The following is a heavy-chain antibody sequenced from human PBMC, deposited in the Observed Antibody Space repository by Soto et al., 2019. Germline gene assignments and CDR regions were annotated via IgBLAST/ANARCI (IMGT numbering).Heavy chain of an antibody. V-gene: IGHV3-23*01. CDR2: VSGRGGSA. CDR3: VRRAGGAVVWYYDL. J-gene: IGHJ2*01. D-gene: IGHD2-21*01. CDR1: GFIFNNYA. Sequence: ESGGGLVQRGGSLRLSCAASGFIFNNYAMTWVRQAPGKGLEWVARVSGRGGSAYYADSVKGRLTISRDNSNNTLYLQMTNVRGEDTAVYYCVRRAGGAVVWYYDLWGRGTLVSVFS.